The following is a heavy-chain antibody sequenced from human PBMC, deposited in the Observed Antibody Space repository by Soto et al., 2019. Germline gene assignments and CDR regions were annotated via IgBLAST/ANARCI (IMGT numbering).Heavy chain of an antibody. J-gene: IGHJ4*02. CDR3: ARDFYYYGSGTMGGYFDY. CDR1: GLTVSSNY. CDR2: IYSGGST. V-gene: IGHV3-66*01. Sequence: EVQLVESGGGLVQPGGSLKLSCAASGLTVSSNYMSWVRQAPGKGLEWVSLIYSGGSTYYADSVRGRFTISRDNSKNTLYLQMNSLRAEDTAVYYCARDFYYYGSGTMGGYFDYWGQGTLVTLSS. D-gene: IGHD3-10*01.